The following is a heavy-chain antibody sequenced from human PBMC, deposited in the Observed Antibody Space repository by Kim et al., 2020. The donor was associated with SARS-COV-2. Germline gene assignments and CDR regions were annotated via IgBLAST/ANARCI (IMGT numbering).Heavy chain of an antibody. CDR2: ISSSGSTI. CDR1: RFTFSDYY. CDR3: ARELSDAFDI. V-gene: IGHV3-11*04. D-gene: IGHD2-2*01. J-gene: IGHJ3*02. Sequence: GGSLRLSCAASRFTFSDYYMSWIRQAPGKGLEWVSYISSSGSTIYYADSVKGRFTISRDNAKNSPFLQMNSLRGEDTAVYYCARELSDAFDIWGQGTMVTVSS.